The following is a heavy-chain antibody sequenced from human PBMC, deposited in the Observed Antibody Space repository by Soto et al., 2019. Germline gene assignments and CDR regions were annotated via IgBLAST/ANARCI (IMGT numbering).Heavy chain of an antibody. CDR3: AKGGRQWLVTSDFNY. D-gene: IGHD6-19*01. CDR1: GFTFSDYA. Sequence: VQLVESGGGVVQPGRSLRLSFAASGFTFSDYAMHWVRQAPGKGLEWVAVVSHDGRNTHYVDSVKGRFTISRDSSKNTVSLEMTSLRAEDTAVYYCAKGGRQWLVTSDFNYWGQGALVTVSS. J-gene: IGHJ4*02. V-gene: IGHV3-30*18. CDR2: VSHDGRNT.